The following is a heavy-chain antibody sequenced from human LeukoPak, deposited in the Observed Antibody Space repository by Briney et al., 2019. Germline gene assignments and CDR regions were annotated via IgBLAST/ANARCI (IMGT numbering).Heavy chain of an antibody. V-gene: IGHV4-38-2*02. D-gene: IGHD3-10*01. CDR2: IYHSGTT. J-gene: IGHJ4*02. CDR1: GYSISNGFY. CDR3: ARGKVVRGVITFYYFDY. Sequence: PSETLSLTCTVSGYSISNGFYWGWIRQPPGKGLEWIGTIYHSGTTYYNPSLKSRVTISLHTSKNQFSLKLSSVTAADTAVYYCARGKVVRGVITFYYFDYWGQGTLVTVSS.